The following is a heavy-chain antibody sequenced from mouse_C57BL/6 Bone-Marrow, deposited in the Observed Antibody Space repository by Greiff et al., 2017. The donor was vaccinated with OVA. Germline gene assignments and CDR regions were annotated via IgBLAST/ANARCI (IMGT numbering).Heavy chain of an antibody. CDR3: ARHDGYYAAY. J-gene: IGHJ3*01. Sequence: EVQLVESGGDLVKPGGSLKLSCAASGFTFSSYGMSWVRQTPDKRLEWVATISSGGSYTYYPDSVKGRFTISRDNAKNTLYLQMSSLKSEDTAMYYCARHDGYYAAYWGQGTLVTVSA. V-gene: IGHV5-6*01. D-gene: IGHD2-3*01. CDR1: GFTFSSYG. CDR2: ISSGGSYT.